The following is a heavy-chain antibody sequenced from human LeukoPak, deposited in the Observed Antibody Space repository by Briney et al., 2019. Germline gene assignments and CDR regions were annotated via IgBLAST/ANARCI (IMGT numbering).Heavy chain of an antibody. Sequence: PGGSLGLSCAASGFTFSSYGMHWVRQAPGKGLEWVAFIRYDGSNKYYADSVKGRFTISRDNSKNTLYLQMNSLRAEDTAVYYCVKGVRMGVTSAFDIWGQGTMVTVSS. V-gene: IGHV3-30*02. CDR3: VKGVRMGVTSAFDI. CDR1: GFTFSSYG. J-gene: IGHJ3*02. D-gene: IGHD1-26*01. CDR2: IRYDGSNK.